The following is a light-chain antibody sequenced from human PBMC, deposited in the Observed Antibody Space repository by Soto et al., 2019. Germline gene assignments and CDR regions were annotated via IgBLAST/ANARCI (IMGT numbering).Light chain of an antibody. V-gene: IGLV2-14*01. J-gene: IGLJ3*02. CDR3: FSFTRSSTWV. CDR2: EVS. CDR1: SSDVGGYNY. Sequence: QSALTQPASVSGSPGQSITISCTGTSSDVGGYNYVSWSQQHPGKAPKLVIYEVSNRPSGVSNRFSGSKSGNTASLTISVLQAEDEADSYCFSFTRSSTWVCGGGTKLTVL.